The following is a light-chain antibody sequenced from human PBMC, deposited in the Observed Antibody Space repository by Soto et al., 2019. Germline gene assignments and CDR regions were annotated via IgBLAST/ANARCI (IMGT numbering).Light chain of an antibody. V-gene: IGLV2-14*01. CDR1: SSDVGGYNY. CDR3: SSYTNSSTLNMI. CDR2: EVA. J-gene: IGLJ2*01. Sequence: QSALTQPASVSGSPGQSITISCTGTSSDVGGYNYVSWYQQHPGKAPKLMIYEVANRPSGVSIRFSGSKSGNTASLIISGRQAEDEADYYCSSYTNSSTLNMIFGGGTKLTVL.